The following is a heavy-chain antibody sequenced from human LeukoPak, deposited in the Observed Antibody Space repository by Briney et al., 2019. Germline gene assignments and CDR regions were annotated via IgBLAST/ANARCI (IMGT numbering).Heavy chain of an antibody. J-gene: IGHJ5*02. D-gene: IGHD3-9*01. CDR2: IYHSGST. CDR1: GGSISSSNW. V-gene: IGHV4-4*02. Sequence: SETLSLTCAVSGGSISSSNWWSWVRQPPGKGLEWIGEIYHSGSTNYNPSLKSRVTISVDKSKNQFSLKLSSVTAADTAVYYCASAGPYYNILTGSSNWFDPWGQGTLVTVSS. CDR3: ASAGPYYNILTGSSNWFDP.